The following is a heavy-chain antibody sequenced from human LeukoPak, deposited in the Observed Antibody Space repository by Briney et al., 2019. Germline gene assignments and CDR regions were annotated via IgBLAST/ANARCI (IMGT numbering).Heavy chain of an antibody. Sequence: ASVKVSFTASGYTFTIYGISWVRQAPGQGLEWMGWISAYNGNTNYAQKLQGRVTMTTDTSTSTAYMELRSLRSDDTAVYYCARDVIYDILTGGYYYYGMDVWGKGTTVTVSS. J-gene: IGHJ6*04. V-gene: IGHV1-18*04. CDR2: ISAYNGNT. CDR3: ARDVIYDILTGGYYYYGMDV. D-gene: IGHD3-9*01. CDR1: GYTFTIYG.